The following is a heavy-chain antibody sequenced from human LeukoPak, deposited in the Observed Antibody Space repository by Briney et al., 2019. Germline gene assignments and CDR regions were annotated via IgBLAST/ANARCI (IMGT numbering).Heavy chain of an antibody. V-gene: IGHV3-53*01. CDR1: GFTVSSNY. CDR2: SSSDDGT. Sequence: PGGSLRLSCAASGFTVSSNYMSWVRQAPGKGLEWVSATSSSDDGTYHADSVRGRFTIYRDNFRNTLYLQMNRLRVEDAALYYCARAPVTSCRGAFCYPFDLWGQGVLVTVSS. CDR3: ARAPVTSCRGAFCYPFDL. D-gene: IGHD2-21*01. J-gene: IGHJ4*02.